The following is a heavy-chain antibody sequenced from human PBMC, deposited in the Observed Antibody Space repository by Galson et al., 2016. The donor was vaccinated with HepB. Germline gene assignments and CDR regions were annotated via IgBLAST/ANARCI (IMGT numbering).Heavy chain of an antibody. Sequence: TLSLTCTVSGASISRGGDYWSWIRQHPGKGLEWIAYIYYNGNTYHNPSLRSRLTITIDTSKNQFSLKVRDVTAAATAGYLCAREGNAGQSFDSWGQGTLVTVSS. CDR3: AREGNAGQSFDS. J-gene: IGHJ4*02. V-gene: IGHV4-31*03. CDR2: IYYNGNT. D-gene: IGHD4-23*01. CDR1: GASISRGGDY.